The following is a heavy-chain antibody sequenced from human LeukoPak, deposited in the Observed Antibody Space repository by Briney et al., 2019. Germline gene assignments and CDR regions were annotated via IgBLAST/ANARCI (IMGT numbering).Heavy chain of an antibody. D-gene: IGHD5-18*01. J-gene: IGHJ4*02. CDR2: IYYSGST. V-gene: IGHV4-39*07. CDR3: ARGVDTAMVSPLDY. Sequence: PSETLSLTCTVSGGSISSSSYYWGWIRQPPGKGLEWIGSIYYSGSTYYNPSLKSRVTISVDTSKNQFSLKLSSVTAADTAVYYCARGVDTAMVSPLDYWGQGTLVTVSS. CDR1: GGSISSSSYY.